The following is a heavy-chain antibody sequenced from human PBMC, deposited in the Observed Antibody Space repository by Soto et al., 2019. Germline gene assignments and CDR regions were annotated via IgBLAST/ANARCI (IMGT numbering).Heavy chain of an antibody. CDR1: GGSISSSSYY. V-gene: IGHV4-39*01. CDR2: IYYSGST. D-gene: IGHD3-9*01. Sequence: SETLSLTCTVSGGSISSSSYYWGWIRQPPGKGLEWIASIYYSGSTYYNPSLKSRVTISVDTSKNQFSLKLSSVTAADTAVYYCARHRGYYDILTGYYTELNFDYCGQGTLATVSS. J-gene: IGHJ4*02. CDR3: ARHRGYYDILTGYYTELNFDY.